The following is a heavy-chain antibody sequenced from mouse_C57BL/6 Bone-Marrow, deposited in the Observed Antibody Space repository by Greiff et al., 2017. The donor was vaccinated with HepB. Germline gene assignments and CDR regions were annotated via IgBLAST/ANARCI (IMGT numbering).Heavy chain of an antibody. J-gene: IGHJ2*01. CDR2: INPNNGGT. Sequence: VHVKQSGPELVKPGASVKIPCKASGYTFTDYNMDWVKQSHGKSLEWIGDINPNNGGTIYNQKFKGKATLTVDKSSSTAYMELRSLTSEDTAVYYCARRFITTVSYYFDYWGQGTTLTVSS. D-gene: IGHD1-1*01. CDR3: ARRFITTVSYYFDY. CDR1: GYTFTDYN. V-gene: IGHV1-18*01.